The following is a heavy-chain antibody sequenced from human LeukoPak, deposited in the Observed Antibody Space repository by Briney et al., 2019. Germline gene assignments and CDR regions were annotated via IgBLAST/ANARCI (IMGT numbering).Heavy chain of an antibody. V-gene: IGHV4-61*02. D-gene: IGHD1-20*01. Sequence: SETLSLTCTVSGGSISSGSYYWSWIRQPAGKGLEWIGRIYTSGSTNYNPSHKSRVTISVDTSKNQFSLKLSSVTAADTAVYYCARARITGTLSEFDYWGQGTLVTVSS. CDR1: GGSISSGSYY. CDR3: ARARITGTLSEFDY. CDR2: IYTSGST. J-gene: IGHJ4*02.